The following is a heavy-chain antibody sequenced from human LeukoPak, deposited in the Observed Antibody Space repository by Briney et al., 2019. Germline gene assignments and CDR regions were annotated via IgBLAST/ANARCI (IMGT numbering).Heavy chain of an antibody. J-gene: IGHJ6*02. CDR3: ARGKRPSGMWIVDNSWYYYGMDV. Sequence: VKVSCKASGGTFSSYAISWVRQAPGQGLEWMGGIIPIFGTANYAQKFQGRVTITADESTSTAYMELSSLRSEDTAVYYCARGKRPSGMWIVDNSWYYYGMDVWGQGTTVTVSS. CDR1: GGTFSSYA. V-gene: IGHV1-69*01. D-gene: IGHD1-1*01. CDR2: IIPIFGTA.